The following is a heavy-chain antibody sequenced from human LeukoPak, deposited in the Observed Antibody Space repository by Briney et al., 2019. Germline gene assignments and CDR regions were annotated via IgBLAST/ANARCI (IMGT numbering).Heavy chain of an antibody. V-gene: IGHV3-48*04. CDR1: GFTFSSYS. CDR2: ISSSSSTI. Sequence: GGSLRLSCAASGFTFSSYSMNWVRQAPGKGLEWVSYISSSSSTIYYADSVKGRFTISRDNAKNSLYLQMNSLRVEDTAVYFCAKDRSSGWLKGFDYWGQGAQVTVSS. J-gene: IGHJ4*02. CDR3: AKDRSSGWLKGFDY. D-gene: IGHD6-19*01.